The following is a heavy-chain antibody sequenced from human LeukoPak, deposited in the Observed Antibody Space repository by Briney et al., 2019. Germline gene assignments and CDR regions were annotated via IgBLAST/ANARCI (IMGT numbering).Heavy chain of an antibody. J-gene: IGHJ4*02. D-gene: IGHD3-16*02. Sequence: SGGSLRLSCAASGFTFSSYWMSWVRQAPGKGLEWVANIKQDGSEKYYVDSVKGRFTISRDNAKNSLYLQMNSLRAEDTAVYYCAKGYYGGVIVMGLSGYYFDYWGQGTLVTVSS. CDR2: IKQDGSEK. V-gene: IGHV3-7*01. CDR3: AKGYYGGVIVMGLSGYYFDY. CDR1: GFTFSSYW.